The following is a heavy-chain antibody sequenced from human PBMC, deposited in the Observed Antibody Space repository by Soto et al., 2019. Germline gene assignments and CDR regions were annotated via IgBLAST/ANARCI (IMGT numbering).Heavy chain of an antibody. CDR2: MRWSGGST. CDR3: AKDRGIAALPAVAGLDY. D-gene: IGHD6-19*01. V-gene: IGHV3-23*01. J-gene: IGHJ4*02. Sequence: PGGTLSLTCTASGVSFSRSAMCWFRMAQWKWLEWVSAMRWSGGSTYYAATGKGRFTSTRDNTKNALYLQMNSMRAEDTAVYYCAKDRGIAALPAVAGLDYWGQGTLVTVSS. CDR1: GVSFSRSA.